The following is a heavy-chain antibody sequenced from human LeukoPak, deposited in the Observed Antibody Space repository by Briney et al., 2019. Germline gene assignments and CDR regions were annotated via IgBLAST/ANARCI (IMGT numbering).Heavy chain of an antibody. D-gene: IGHD1-26*01. CDR3: AKSGGYGLIDY. Sequence: ETLSLTCTVSGGSISSYYWSWIRQPPGKGLEWIGYIYYSGSTNYNPSLKSRVTISVDTSKNQISLRLNSVTAADTAIYYCAKSGGYGLIDYWGQGTLVTVSS. CDR2: IYYSGST. V-gene: IGHV4-59*08. CDR1: GGSISSYY. J-gene: IGHJ4*02.